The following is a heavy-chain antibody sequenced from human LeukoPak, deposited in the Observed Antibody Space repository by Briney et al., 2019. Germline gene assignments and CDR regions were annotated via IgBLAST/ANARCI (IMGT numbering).Heavy chain of an antibody. J-gene: IGHJ6*03. D-gene: IGHD5-18*01. CDR1: GYTFTSYY. Sequence: GESLKISCKGSGYTFTSYYMHWVRQAPGQGLEWMGIINPSGGSTSYAQKFQGRVTMTRDMSTSTVYMELSSLRSEDTAVYYCARALPGSGGYSYGPPPYYYYYMDVWGKATTVTVSS. CDR2: INPSGGST. CDR3: ARALPGSGGYSYGPPPYYYYYMDV. V-gene: IGHV1-46*01.